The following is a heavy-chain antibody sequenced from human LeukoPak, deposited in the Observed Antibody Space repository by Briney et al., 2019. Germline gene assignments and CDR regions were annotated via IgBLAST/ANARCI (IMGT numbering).Heavy chain of an antibody. CDR2: ISPSGGST. V-gene: IGHV1-46*01. D-gene: IGHD1-26*01. Sequence: ASVTVSCKASGYTFTSYYMHWVRQAPGQGLEWMGIISPSGGSTSYAQKFQGRVTMTRDMSTSTVYMELSSLRSEDTAVYYCARVLGAVTLIDYWGQGTLVTVSS. J-gene: IGHJ4*02. CDR1: GYTFTSYY. CDR3: ARVLGAVTLIDY.